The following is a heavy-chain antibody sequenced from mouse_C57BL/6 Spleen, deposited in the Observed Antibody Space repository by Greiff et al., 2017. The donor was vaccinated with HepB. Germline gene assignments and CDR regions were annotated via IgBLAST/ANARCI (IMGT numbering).Heavy chain of an antibody. CDR2: INPSSGYT. Sequence: QVQLQQSGAELAKPGASVKLSCKASGYTFTSYCMHWVKQRPGQGLEWIGYINPSSGYTKYNQKFKDKATLTADKSSSTAYMQLSRLTYEDAAFYYCTRWVLDYAMDYWGQGTSVTVSS. V-gene: IGHV1-7*01. J-gene: IGHJ4*01. CDR1: GYTFTSYC. CDR3: TRWVLDYAMDY.